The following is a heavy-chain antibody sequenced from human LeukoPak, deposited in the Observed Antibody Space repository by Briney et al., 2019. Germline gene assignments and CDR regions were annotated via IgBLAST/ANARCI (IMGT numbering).Heavy chain of an antibody. CDR2: ISSSGSSI. V-gene: IGHV3-48*03. CDR3: ARDHNGPYTFDY. Sequence: GGSLRLSCAASGFTFSSYEMNWVRQAPGKGLEWVSYISSSGSSIYYADSVKGRFTISRDNAKNSLSLQTNSLRVEDTAVYYCARDHNGPYTFDYWGQGTLVTVSS. D-gene: IGHD2-2*02. J-gene: IGHJ4*02. CDR1: GFTFSSYE.